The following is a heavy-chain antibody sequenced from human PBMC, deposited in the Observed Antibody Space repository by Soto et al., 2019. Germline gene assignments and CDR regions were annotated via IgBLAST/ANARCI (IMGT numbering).Heavy chain of an antibody. CDR2: IIPILGIA. V-gene: IGHV1-69*02. J-gene: IGHJ3*02. CDR1: GGTFSSYT. Sequence: QVQLVQSGAEVKKPGSSVKVSCKASGGTFSSYTISWVRQAPGQGLEWMGRIIPILGIANYAQKFQGRVTITADKSTSTAYMELRSLRSEDTAVYYCARAVAAAGTAAAFDIWGQGTMVTVSS. D-gene: IGHD6-13*01. CDR3: ARAVAAAGTAAAFDI.